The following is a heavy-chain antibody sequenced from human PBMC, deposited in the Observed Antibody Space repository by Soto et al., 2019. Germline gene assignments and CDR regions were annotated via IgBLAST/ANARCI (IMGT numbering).Heavy chain of an antibody. D-gene: IGHD6-19*01. J-gene: IGHJ4*02. CDR1: GDSMNNTYW. CDR2: IYHTGGR. CDR3: ARSVAVPGAHIDY. V-gene: IGHV4-4*02. Sequence: SETLSLTCFVSGDSMNNTYWWSWVRQAPEKGLEWIGEIYHTGGRSYMPSLRSRVSISVDTSKNEFSLRLSSVTAADTAVYFCARSVAVPGAHIDYWGQGTQVTATS.